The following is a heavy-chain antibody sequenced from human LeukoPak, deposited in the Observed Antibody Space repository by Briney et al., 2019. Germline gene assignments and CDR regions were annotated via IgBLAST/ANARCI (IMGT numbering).Heavy chain of an antibody. CDR3: ARVPVYSGTYFDY. CDR2: IYYTGST. CDR1: GGSISSGDYY. Sequence: SETLSLTCTVSGGSISSGDYYWSWLRQPPGKGLEWIGYIYYTGSTYFNPSLKSRVTISVETSKNQFSLKLSSVTAADTAVYYCARVPVYSGTYFDYWGQGTLVTVSS. D-gene: IGHD1-26*01. V-gene: IGHV4-30-4*01. J-gene: IGHJ4*02.